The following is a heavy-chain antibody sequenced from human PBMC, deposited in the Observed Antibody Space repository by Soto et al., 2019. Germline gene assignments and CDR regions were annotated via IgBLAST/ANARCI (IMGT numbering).Heavy chain of an antibody. CDR1: GYSFTSYW. CDR3: ARLGAVKVSHYYGMDV. Sequence: PGESLKISCKGSGYSFTSYWIGWVRQMPGKGLEWMGIIYPGDSDTRYSPSFQGQVTISADKSISTAYLQWSSLKASDTAMCYCARLGAVKVSHYYGMDVWGQGTTVTVSS. D-gene: IGHD6-19*01. V-gene: IGHV5-51*01. CDR2: IYPGDSDT. J-gene: IGHJ6*02.